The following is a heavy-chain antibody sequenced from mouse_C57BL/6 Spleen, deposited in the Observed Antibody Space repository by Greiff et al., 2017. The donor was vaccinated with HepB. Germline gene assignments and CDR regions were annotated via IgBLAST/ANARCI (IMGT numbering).Heavy chain of an antibody. CDR1: GFTFSDYG. CDR2: ISSGSSTI. Sequence: EVKLVESGGGLVKPGGSLKLSCAASGFTFSDYGMHWVRQAPEKGLEWVAYISSGSSTIYYADTVKGRFTISRDNAKNTLFLQMTSLRSEDTAMYYCARELTGTRWFAYWGQGTLVTVAA. CDR3: ARELTGTRWFAY. D-gene: IGHD4-1*01. J-gene: IGHJ3*01. V-gene: IGHV5-17*01.